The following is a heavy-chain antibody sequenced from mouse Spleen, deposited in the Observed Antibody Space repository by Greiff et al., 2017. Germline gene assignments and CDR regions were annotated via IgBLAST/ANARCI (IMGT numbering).Heavy chain of an antibody. CDR3: ARSRGDYYGSGDYFDY. V-gene: IGHV1-82*01. CDR1: GYAFSSSW. Sequence: QVQLQQSGPELVKPGASVKISCKASGYAFSSSWMNWVKQRPGKGLEWIGRIYPGDGDTNYNGKFKGKATLTADKSSSTAYMQLSSLTSEDSAVYFCARSRGDYYGSGDYFDYWGQGTTLPVSS. CDR2: IYPGDGDT. D-gene: IGHD1-1*01. J-gene: IGHJ2*01.